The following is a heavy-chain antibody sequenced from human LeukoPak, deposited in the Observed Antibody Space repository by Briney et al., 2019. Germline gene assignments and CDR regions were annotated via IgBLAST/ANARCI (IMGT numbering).Heavy chain of an antibody. CDR1: GGTFSSYA. CDR3: AREMVPGIPAALDY. CDR2: IIPIFGTA. D-gene: IGHD3-10*01. V-gene: IGHV1-69*13. J-gene: IGHJ4*02. Sequence: ASVKVSCKASGGTFSSYAISWVRQAPGQGLEWMGGIIPIFGTANYAQKFQGRVTITADESTSTAYMELSSLRSEDTAVYYCAREMVPGIPAALDYWGQGTLVTVSS.